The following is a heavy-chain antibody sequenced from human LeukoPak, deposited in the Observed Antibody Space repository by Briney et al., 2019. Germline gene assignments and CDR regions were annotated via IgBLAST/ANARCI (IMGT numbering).Heavy chain of an antibody. CDR3: ARSTYSYGPLYYYYYYGMDV. CDR2: IYYSGST. CDR1: GGSISSYF. J-gene: IGHJ6*02. Sequence: SETLSLTCTVSGGSISSYFWSWIRQPPEKGLEWIGYIYYSGSTNYNPSLKSRVTISVDTSKNQFSLKLSSVTAADTAVYYCARSTYSYGPLYYYYYYGMDVWGQGTTVTVSS. D-gene: IGHD5-18*01. V-gene: IGHV4-59*01.